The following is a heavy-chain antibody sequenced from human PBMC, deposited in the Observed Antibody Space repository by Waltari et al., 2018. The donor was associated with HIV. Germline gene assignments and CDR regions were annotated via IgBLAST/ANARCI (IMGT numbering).Heavy chain of an antibody. CDR1: GFTLSSYG. CDR2: IWYDGSKK. Sequence: QVQLVESGGGVVQPGRSLRLSCAQSGFTLSSYGMHWVRQAPGKGLEWVTVIWYDGSKKYYADSVKGRFTISRDNSKNTLYLQMNSLRIEDTAVYYCARKYSSSWGAPFDYWGQGTLVTVSS. V-gene: IGHV3-33*01. CDR3: ARKYSSSWGAPFDY. J-gene: IGHJ4*02. D-gene: IGHD6-13*01.